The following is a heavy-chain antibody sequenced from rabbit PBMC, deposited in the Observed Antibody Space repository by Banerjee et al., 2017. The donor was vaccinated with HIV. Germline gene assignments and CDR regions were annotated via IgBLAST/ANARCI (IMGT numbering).Heavy chain of an antibody. Sequence: QSLEESGGDLVKPGASLTLTCTASGFSFSSSYYMSWVRQAPGKGLEWIAYIHAGSSGNTAYASWAKGRFIISKTSSTTVTLQMTSLTVADTATYFCARDRDLWGPGTLVTVS. J-gene: IGHJ4*01. CDR2: IHAGSSGNT. CDR3: ARDRDL. CDR1: GFSFSSSYY. V-gene: IGHV1S40*01.